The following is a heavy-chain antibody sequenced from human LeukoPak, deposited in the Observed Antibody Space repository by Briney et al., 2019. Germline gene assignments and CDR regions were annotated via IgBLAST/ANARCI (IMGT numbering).Heavy chain of an antibody. CDR1: RYTFTSYG. V-gene: IGHV1-18*01. D-gene: IGHD6-19*01. CDR2: ISGYNGKT. Sequence: ASVKVSCKASRYTFTSYGITWVRRAPGQGLEWMGWISGYNGKTNYAQKLQGRVTMTTDTSTSTAYMELRSLRSDDTAVYYCARAYHADRQAYSSGWYSDYWGQGTLVTVSS. J-gene: IGHJ4*02. CDR3: ARAYHADRQAYSSGWYSDY.